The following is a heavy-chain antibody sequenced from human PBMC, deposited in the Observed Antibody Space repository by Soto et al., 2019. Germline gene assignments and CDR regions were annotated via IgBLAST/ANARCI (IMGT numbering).Heavy chain of an antibody. V-gene: IGHV3-48*03. J-gene: IGHJ4*02. CDR2: ISGRGSTI. CDR1: GFTFSSYE. CDR3: ARQTGWHFDY. D-gene: IGHD6-19*01. Sequence: EVQLVESGGGLVQPGGSLRLSCAASGFTFSSYEMYWVRQAPGKGLEWVSYISGRGSTIYYADSVKGRFTISRDNAKNSLYLQMNSLRAEDTDVYDCARQTGWHFDYWGQGTLVTVSS.